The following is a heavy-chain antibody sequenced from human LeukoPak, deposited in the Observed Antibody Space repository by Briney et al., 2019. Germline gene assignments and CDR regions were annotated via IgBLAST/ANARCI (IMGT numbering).Heavy chain of an antibody. V-gene: IGHV3-23*05. D-gene: IGHD2-21*02. Sequence: GGSLRLSCVASGFTFSSYAMSWVRQAPGKGLEWVSTVYSNDDTYYADPVKGRFSISRDKSKNTLYLQMNSLRAEDTAVYYCGSSTVHYYNYGMDVWGQGATVTVSS. CDR1: GFTFSSYA. CDR3: GSSTVHYYNYGMDV. J-gene: IGHJ6*02. CDR2: VYSNDDT.